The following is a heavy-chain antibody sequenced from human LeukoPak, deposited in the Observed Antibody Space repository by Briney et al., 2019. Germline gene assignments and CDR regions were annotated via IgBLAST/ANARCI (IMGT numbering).Heavy chain of an antibody. V-gene: IGHV3-21*01. Sequence: GGSLRLSCAASGFTFSSYTINWVRQAPGKGLEWVSCISSGSNYIYYADSVKGRFTISRDNAKNSLSPQMNSLRAEDTAVYYCAREISGEGFDYWGQGTLVTVSS. J-gene: IGHJ4*02. CDR1: GFTFSSYT. CDR2: ISSGSNYI. D-gene: IGHD7-27*01. CDR3: AREISGEGFDY.